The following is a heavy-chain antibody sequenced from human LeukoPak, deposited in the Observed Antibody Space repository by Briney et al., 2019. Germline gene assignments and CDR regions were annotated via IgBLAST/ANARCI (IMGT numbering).Heavy chain of an antibody. D-gene: IGHD6-13*01. CDR1: GFTFSNYG. CDR2: ISYDGSNK. CDR3: ARRGEEEIAAAVTYYYYYGMDV. J-gene: IGHJ6*02. V-gene: IGHV3-30*03. Sequence: GGSLRLSCAASGFTFSNYGIHWVRQAPGKGLEWVAVISYDGSNKYYADSVKGRFTISRDNSKNTLFLQMNSLRAEDTAVYYCARRGEEEIAAAVTYYYYYGMDVWGQGTTVTVSS.